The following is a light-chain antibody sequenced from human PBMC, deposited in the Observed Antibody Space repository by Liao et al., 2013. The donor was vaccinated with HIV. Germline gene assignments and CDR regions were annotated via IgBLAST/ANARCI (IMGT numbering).Light chain of an antibody. CDR1: KLGDRY. CDR3: QAWDSSTAV. J-gene: IGLJ1*01. CDR2: KDS. Sequence: SYELTQPPSVSVSPGQTATIACSADKLGDRYASWYQQKPGQSPRLIIYKDSKRPSGIPERFSGSNSGNTATLTISGTQAMDEADYYCQAWDSSTAVFGTGTKVTVL. V-gene: IGLV3-1*01.